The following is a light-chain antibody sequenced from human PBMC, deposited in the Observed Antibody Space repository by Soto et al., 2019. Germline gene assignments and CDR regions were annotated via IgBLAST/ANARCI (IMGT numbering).Light chain of an antibody. V-gene: IGKV3-15*01. CDR1: QSVSSN. CDR3: QQYNNWPTGT. Sequence: EIVMTQSPATLSVSPGERATLSCRASQSVSSNLAWYQQKPGQAPRLLIYGASTREPGIPARFSGSGSGTEFTLTISSLQSEDFAVYYCQQYNNWPTGTFGQGTTVEIK. CDR2: GAS. J-gene: IGKJ1*01.